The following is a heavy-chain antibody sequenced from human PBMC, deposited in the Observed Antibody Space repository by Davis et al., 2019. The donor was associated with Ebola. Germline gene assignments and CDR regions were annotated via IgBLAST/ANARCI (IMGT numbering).Heavy chain of an antibody. D-gene: IGHD4-17*01. J-gene: IGHJ6*02. Sequence: ASVKVSCKASGYTFTSYGISWVRQAPGQGLEWMGWISAYNGNTNYAQKLQGRVTMTTDTSTSTAYRELRSLRSDDTSLYYCARDRPVTTVLYYYYVMDVWGQGTTVTVSS. V-gene: IGHV1-18*01. CDR2: ISAYNGNT. CDR1: GYTFTSYG. CDR3: ARDRPVTTVLYYYYVMDV.